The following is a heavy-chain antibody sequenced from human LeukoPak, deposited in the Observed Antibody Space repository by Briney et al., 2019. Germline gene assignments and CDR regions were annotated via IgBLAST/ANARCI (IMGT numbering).Heavy chain of an antibody. CDR2: ISSSSSYI. CDR3: ARTAGDGDYVGYMDV. CDR1: GFTFSSYS. D-gene: IGHD4-17*01. V-gene: IGHV3-21*04. J-gene: IGHJ6*03. Sequence: PGGSLRLSCAASGFTFSSYSMNWVRQAPGKGLEWVSSISSSSSYIYYADSVKGRFTISRDNAKNSLFLQMNSLRAEDMALYYCARTAGDGDYVGYMDVWGKGTTVSVS.